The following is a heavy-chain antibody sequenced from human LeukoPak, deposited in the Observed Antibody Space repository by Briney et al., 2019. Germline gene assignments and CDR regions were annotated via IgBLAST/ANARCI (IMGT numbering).Heavy chain of an antibody. J-gene: IGHJ4*02. Sequence: PGGSLRLSCAGSGFTFSNAWMNWVRQAPGKGLEWVGRIKSKPDGATTDYAAPVKGRFIISRDDSKTTVYLQMNSLETEDTAVYYCSTGWDFDYWGQGTLVTVSS. V-gene: IGHV3-15*01. CDR1: GFTFSNAW. CDR3: STGWDFDY. CDR2: IKSKPDGATT. D-gene: IGHD5-24*01.